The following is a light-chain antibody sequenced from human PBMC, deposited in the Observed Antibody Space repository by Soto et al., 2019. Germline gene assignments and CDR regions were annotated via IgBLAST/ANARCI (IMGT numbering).Light chain of an antibody. CDR2: DVS. Sequence: QSALTQPASVSGSPGQSITISCTGTSSDVGGYNYVSWYQQHPGKAPKLMIYDVSNRPSGVSNRFSGSKSGNTASLTISGLHAEDEAHYYCSSYTSSSSLLYVFVTGTKLTVL. CDR1: SSDVGGYNY. V-gene: IGLV2-14*01. J-gene: IGLJ1*01. CDR3: SSYTSSSSLLYV.